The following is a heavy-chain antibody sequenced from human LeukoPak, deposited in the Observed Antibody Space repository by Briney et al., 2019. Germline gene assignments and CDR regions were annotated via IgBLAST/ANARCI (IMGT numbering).Heavy chain of an antibody. CDR1: VYTFTVYY. Sequence: ASVKVSCKASVYTFTVYYMHWVRQAPGQGLEWMGWINPNSGGTNYAQKFQGRVTMTRDTSISTAYMELSRLRSDDTAVYYCARDRHGDYVMGAFDIWGQGTMVTVSS. CDR2: INPNSGGT. J-gene: IGHJ3*02. D-gene: IGHD4-17*01. CDR3: ARDRHGDYVMGAFDI. V-gene: IGHV1-2*02.